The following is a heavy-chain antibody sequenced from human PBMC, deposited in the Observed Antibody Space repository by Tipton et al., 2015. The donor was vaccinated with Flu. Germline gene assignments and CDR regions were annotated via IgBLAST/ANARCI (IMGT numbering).Heavy chain of an antibody. CDR3: ARVKSGARDYFDY. CDR2: IYHSGTT. CDR1: GYSISSNYY. Sequence: TLSLTCAVSGYSISSNYYWGWIRQPPGKGLEWIGTIYHSGTTYYNPSLKSRLTMSVDTSNNQFSLKLNSVTAADTAVYYCARVKSGARDYFDYWGQGTLVTVSS. J-gene: IGHJ4*02. D-gene: IGHD1-26*01. V-gene: IGHV4-38-2*01.